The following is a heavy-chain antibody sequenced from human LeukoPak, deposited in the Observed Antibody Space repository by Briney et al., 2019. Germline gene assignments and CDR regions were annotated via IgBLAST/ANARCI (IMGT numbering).Heavy chain of an antibody. CDR3: ARLMVSAMGY. Sequence: SSETLTLTCTVSGGSISSYYWGWSRQPPGKGLEWIGSIYYSGSTYYNPSLKSRVTISVDTSKNQFSLKLSSVTAADTAVYYCARLMVSAMGYWGQGTLVTVSS. CDR1: GGSISSYY. D-gene: IGHD5-18*01. V-gene: IGHV4-39*01. CDR2: IYYSGST. J-gene: IGHJ4*02.